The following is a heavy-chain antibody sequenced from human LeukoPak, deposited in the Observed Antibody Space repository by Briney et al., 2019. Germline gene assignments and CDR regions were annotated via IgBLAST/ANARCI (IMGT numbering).Heavy chain of an antibody. CDR3: AREYCSSTSCPDGAFDI. J-gene: IGHJ3*02. CDR2: INPSGGST. V-gene: IGHV1-46*01. CDR1: GYTFPSYY. Sequence: ASVKVSCKASGYTFPSYYMHWVRRAPGQGLEWMGIINPSGGSTSYAQKFQGRVTMTTDTSTSTAYMELRSLRSDDTAVYYCAREYCSSTSCPDGAFDIWGQGTMVTVSS. D-gene: IGHD2-2*01.